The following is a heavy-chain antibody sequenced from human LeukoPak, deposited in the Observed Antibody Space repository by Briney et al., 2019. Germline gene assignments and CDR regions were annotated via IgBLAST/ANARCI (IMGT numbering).Heavy chain of an antibody. CDR3: AKASSGWYWGPYSDY. D-gene: IGHD6-19*01. CDR2: ISSSGSTI. Sequence: GGSLRLSCAASGFTFSSYEMNWVRQAPGKGLEWVSYISSSGSTIYYADPVKGRFTISRDNAKNSLYLQMNSLRAEDMALYYCAKASSGWYWGPYSDYWGQGTLVTVSS. J-gene: IGHJ4*02. V-gene: IGHV3-48*03. CDR1: GFTFSSYE.